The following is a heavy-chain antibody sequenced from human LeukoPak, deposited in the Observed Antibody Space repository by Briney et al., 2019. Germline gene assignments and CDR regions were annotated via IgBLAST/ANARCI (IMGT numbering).Heavy chain of an antibody. CDR2: ISAYNGNT. CDR1: GYTFTSYG. D-gene: IGHD5-12*01. Sequence: ASVKVSCKASGYTFTSYGISWVRQAPGQGLEWMGCISAYNGNTNYAQKLQGRVPMTTDTSTSTDYMELRSLRSDDTAVYYCARDSYVVATLRHFDYWGQGTLVTVSS. J-gene: IGHJ4*02. CDR3: ARDSYVVATLRHFDY. V-gene: IGHV1-18*01.